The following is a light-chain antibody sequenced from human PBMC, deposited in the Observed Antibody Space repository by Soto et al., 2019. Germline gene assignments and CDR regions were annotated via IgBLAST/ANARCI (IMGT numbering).Light chain of an antibody. V-gene: IGKV3-11*01. J-gene: IGKJ5*01. Sequence: EIVLTHSPATLSLSPLEIATLSFRASQSVANFLAWYQQKPGQAPRLLIYDTSNRATDIPPRFSGSGSGTDFTLTISSLEPEDFAVYYCQQRTNWRITFGQGTRLEI. CDR1: QSVANF. CDR2: DTS. CDR3: QQRTNWRIT.